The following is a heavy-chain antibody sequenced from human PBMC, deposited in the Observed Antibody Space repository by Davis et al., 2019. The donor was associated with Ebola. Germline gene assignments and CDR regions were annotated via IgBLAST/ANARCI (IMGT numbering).Heavy chain of an antibody. Sequence: GESLKISCAASGFTFDDYGMSWVRQAPGKGLEWVSGINWNGGSTGYADSVKGRFTISRDNSKNTLYLQMNSLRAEDTAVYYCARDRNDAFDIWGQGTMVTVSS. CDR2: INWNGGST. J-gene: IGHJ3*02. CDR3: ARDRNDAFDI. V-gene: IGHV3-20*04. CDR1: GFTFDDYG.